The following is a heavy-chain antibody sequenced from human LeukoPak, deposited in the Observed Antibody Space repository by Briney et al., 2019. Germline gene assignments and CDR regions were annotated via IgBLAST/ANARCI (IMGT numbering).Heavy chain of an antibody. CDR3: ATDYGGNSAAFDI. D-gene: IGHD4-23*01. CDR1: GYTFTSYY. J-gene: IGHJ3*02. V-gene: IGHV1-46*01. CDR2: INPSGGST. Sequence: ASVRVSGKASGYTFTSYYMHWVRQAPGQGLEWMGIINPSGGSTSYAQKFQGRVTMTRDTSTSTVYMELSSLRSEDTAVYYCATDYGGNSAAFDIWGQGTMVTVSS.